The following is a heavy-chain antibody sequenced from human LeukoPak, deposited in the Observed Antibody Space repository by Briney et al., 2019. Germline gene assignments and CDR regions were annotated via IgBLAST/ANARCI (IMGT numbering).Heavy chain of an antibody. V-gene: IGHV3-23*01. CDR1: GFTLSSYS. Sequence: GGSLRLSCVASGFTLSSYSMSWVRQAPGKGLEWVAALSVGGGDTYYADSVKGRFTISRDISKSTLYLQMNGLRAEDTATYYCARDYTEGITWYYYFDYWGQGTLVSVSS. J-gene: IGHJ4*02. CDR3: ARDYTEGITWYYYFDY. CDR2: LSVGGGDT. D-gene: IGHD3-16*01.